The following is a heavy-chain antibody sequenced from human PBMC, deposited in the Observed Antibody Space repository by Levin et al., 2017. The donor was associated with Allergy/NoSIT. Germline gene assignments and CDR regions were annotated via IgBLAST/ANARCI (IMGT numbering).Heavy chain of an antibody. V-gene: IGHV3-23*01. Sequence: PGGSLRLSCAASGFTFTSYAMSWVRQAPGKGLEWVSAISASGGSTYYADSVKGRFTISRDNSKNTLYLQMNSLRVEDTAVYYCANPPRGYSSGSRWYFDYWGQGTLVTVSS. D-gene: IGHD5-18*01. CDR2: ISASGGST. CDR1: GFTFTSYA. CDR3: ANPPRGYSSGSRWYFDY. J-gene: IGHJ4*02.